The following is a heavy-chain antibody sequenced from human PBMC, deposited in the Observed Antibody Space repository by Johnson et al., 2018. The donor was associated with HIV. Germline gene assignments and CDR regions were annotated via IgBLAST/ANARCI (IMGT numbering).Heavy chain of an antibody. Sequence: QVLLVESGGGVVQPGRSLRLSCAASGFIFSSYAIHWVRQAPGKGLQWVAVIGFDGTNKYYADSLKGRFTISRDNSKNTLYMQMNSLRPEDTALYFCARYSGAPGNDAFDIWGQGTMVTISS. CDR2: IGFDGTNK. D-gene: IGHD1-26*01. V-gene: IGHV3-30*04. J-gene: IGHJ3*02. CDR1: GFIFSSYA. CDR3: ARYSGAPGNDAFDI.